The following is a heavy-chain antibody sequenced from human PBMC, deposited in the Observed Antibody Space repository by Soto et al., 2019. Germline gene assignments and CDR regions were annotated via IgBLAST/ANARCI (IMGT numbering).Heavy chain of an antibody. D-gene: IGHD2-2*01. Sequence: GGSLRLFCAASGFTFSSYGMHCVRQAPGEGLEWVAVIWYDGSNKYYADSVKGRFTISRDNSKNTLYLQMNSLRAEDTAVYYCARDHGRYCSSTSCYLRVYYYYYYGMDVWGQGT. CDR1: GFTFSSYG. J-gene: IGHJ6*02. CDR2: IWYDGSNK. V-gene: IGHV3-33*01. CDR3: ARDHGRYCSSTSCYLRVYYYYYYGMDV.